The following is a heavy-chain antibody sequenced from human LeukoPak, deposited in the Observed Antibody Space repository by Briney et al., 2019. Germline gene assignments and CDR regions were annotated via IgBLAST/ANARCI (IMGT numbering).Heavy chain of an antibody. J-gene: IGHJ6*03. D-gene: IGHD4-23*01. CDR3: TTFYGGNSGGYYYYYMDV. CDR2: IRSKANSYAT. V-gene: IGHV3-73*01. Sequence: GGSLRLSCAASGFTFSGSAMHWVRQASGKGLEWVGRIRSKANSYATAYAASVKGRFTISRDDSKNTAYLQMNSLKTEDTAVYYCTTFYGGNSGGYYYYYMDVWGKGTTVTVSS. CDR1: GFTFSGSA.